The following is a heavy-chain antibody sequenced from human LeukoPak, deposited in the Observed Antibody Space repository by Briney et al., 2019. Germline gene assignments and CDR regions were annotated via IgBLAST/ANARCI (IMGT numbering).Heavy chain of an antibody. CDR1: GFTFSSYS. Sequence: GGSLRLSCAASGFTFSSYSMNWVRQAPGKGLEWVSSISSSSSYIYYADSVKGRFTISRDNAKNSLYLQMNSLRAEDTALYYCAKDMKSGSWSIRVIDYWGQGTLVTVSS. V-gene: IGHV3-21*04. CDR3: AKDMKSGSWSIRVIDY. D-gene: IGHD6-13*01. CDR2: ISSSSSYI. J-gene: IGHJ4*02.